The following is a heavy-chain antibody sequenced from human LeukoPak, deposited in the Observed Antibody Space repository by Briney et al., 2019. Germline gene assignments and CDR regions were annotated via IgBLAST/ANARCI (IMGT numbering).Heavy chain of an antibody. V-gene: IGHV4-34*01. CDR3: ARACCGGDCYPLGIDY. Sequence: SETLSLTCAVYGGSFSGYYWSWIRQPPGKGLEWIGEINHSGSTNYNPSLKSRVTISVDTSKNQFSPKLSSVTAADTAVYYCARACCGGDCYPLGIDYWGQGTLVTVSS. CDR1: GGSFSGYY. J-gene: IGHJ4*02. D-gene: IGHD2-21*02. CDR2: INHSGST.